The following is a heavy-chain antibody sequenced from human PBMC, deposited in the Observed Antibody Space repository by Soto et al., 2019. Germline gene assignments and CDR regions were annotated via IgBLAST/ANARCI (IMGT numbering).Heavy chain of an antibody. Sequence: VLLLESGGGLVQIGGSLRLSCAASGFTFSNYVMTWVRLSPAKGLEWVSAISANGANTYYADSVKGRFTISRYNSKKMLFLQLNTLRVDDTAMDYCDNLYQRPASWGDPWGQGTLVTVPS. CDR1: GFTFSNYV. J-gene: IGHJ5*02. CDR2: ISANGANT. CDR3: DNLYQRPASWGDP. V-gene: IGHV3-23*01. D-gene: IGHD2-2*01.